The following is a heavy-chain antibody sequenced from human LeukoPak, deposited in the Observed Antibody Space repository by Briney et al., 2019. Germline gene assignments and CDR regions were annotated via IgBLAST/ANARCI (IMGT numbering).Heavy chain of an antibody. CDR3: ARQGMVRGVIEY. Sequence: SETLSLTCTVSGGSISSHYWSWIRQPPGKGLEWIGYIYYSGSTNYNPSLKSRVTISVDTSKNQFSLKLSSVTAADTAVYYCARQGMVRGVIEYWGQGTLVTVSS. D-gene: IGHD3-10*01. CDR2: IYYSGST. V-gene: IGHV4-59*08. J-gene: IGHJ4*02. CDR1: GGSISSHY.